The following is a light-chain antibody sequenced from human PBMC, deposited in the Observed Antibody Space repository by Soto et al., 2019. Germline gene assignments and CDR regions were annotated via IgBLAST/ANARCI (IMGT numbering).Light chain of an antibody. CDR3: QQYGSSPS. CDR1: QSVSSDF. J-gene: IGKJ1*01. V-gene: IGKV3-20*01. Sequence: EIVLTQSPGTLSLSPGERATLSCRANQSVSSDFLAWYQQKPGQAPRLLIYGASSRATGIPDRFSGSGSGTDFTLTISILEPEDFAVYYCQQYGSSPSFGQGTKVDIK. CDR2: GAS.